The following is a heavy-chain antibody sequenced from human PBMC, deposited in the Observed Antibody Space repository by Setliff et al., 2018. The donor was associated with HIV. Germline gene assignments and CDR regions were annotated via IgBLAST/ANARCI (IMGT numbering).Heavy chain of an antibody. CDR2: ISVDGINE. J-gene: IGHJ3*01. V-gene: IGHV3-30*18. D-gene: IGHD1-26*01. CDR3: AKGGSFGNGVHYAAFDV. Sequence: GGSLRLSCVASGFTFSRHGMHWVRQAPGKGLEWVAAISVDGINELSADSVKGQFTISRDDSKNTLYLQINSLRPEDTAVYYCAKGGSFGNGVHYAAFDVWGQGTVVTVSS. CDR1: GFTFSRHG.